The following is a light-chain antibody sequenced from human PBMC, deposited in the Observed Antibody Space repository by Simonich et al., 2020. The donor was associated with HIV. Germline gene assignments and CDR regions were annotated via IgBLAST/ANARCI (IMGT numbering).Light chain of an antibody. CDR1: QSISNN. CDR2: GAS. CDR3: QQYSNWPPT. Sequence: EIVMTQFPATLSVSPGERATLSCRASQSISNNLAWYQQKPGQAPRRLTNGASTRATGIPARFSGSGSGTEFTLTISSMQSEDFAVYYCQQYSNWPPTFGQGTKVEIK. V-gene: IGKV3-15*01. J-gene: IGKJ1*01.